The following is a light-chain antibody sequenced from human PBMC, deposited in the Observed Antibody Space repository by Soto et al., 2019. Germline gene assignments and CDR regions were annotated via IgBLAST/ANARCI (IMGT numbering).Light chain of an antibody. CDR3: QPYDSRLSWV. J-gene: IGLJ3*02. V-gene: IGLV1-40*01. CDR1: SSNIGAGYD. Sequence: QSVLTQPPSVSGAPGQRVTISCTGSSSNIGAGYDVHWYQQLPGTAPKLLIYGNSNRPSGVPDRFSGSKSGTSASLAISGLQAEDEADYYCQPYDSRLSWVFGGGTKPTVL. CDR2: GNS.